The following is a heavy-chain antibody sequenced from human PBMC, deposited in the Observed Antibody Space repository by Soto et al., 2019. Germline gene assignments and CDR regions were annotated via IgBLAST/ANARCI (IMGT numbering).Heavy chain of an antibody. V-gene: IGHV3-74*01. Sequence: EVQLVESGGGLVQPGGSLRLSCVASGFTFSGDWMHWVRQAAGKGLVWVSRINMDGTSTNYADSVKGRVTISRDNAKNTLYLQMNSLRVDDTAVYYCARGPRGLYHHDYWGQGALVTVS. D-gene: IGHD2-8*02. J-gene: IGHJ4*02. CDR1: GFTFSGDW. CDR2: INMDGTST. CDR3: ARGPRGLYHHDY.